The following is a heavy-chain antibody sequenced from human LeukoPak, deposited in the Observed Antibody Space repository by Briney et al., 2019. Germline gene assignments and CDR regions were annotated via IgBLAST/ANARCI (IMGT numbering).Heavy chain of an antibody. J-gene: IGHJ6*03. V-gene: IGHV3-74*01. CDR3: ASVWGGGKCSGGSCLQPKSYYYMDV. Sequence: GGSLRLSCAASGFTFSSYWMHWVRQAPGKGLVWVSRINSDGSSTSYADSLKGRFTISRDNAKNTLYLQMNSLRAEDTAVCYCASVWGGGKCSGGSCLQPKSYYYMDVWGKGTTVTVSS. D-gene: IGHD2-15*01. CDR2: INSDGSST. CDR1: GFTFSSYW.